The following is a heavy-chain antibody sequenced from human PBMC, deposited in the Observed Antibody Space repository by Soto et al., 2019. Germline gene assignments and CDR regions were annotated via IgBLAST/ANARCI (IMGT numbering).Heavy chain of an antibody. D-gene: IGHD3-16*02. V-gene: IGHV3-30-3*01. J-gene: IGHJ6*02. CDR3: ARVQDYVWGSYRHNYYYSGMDV. CDR2: ISYDGSNK. Sequence: GGSLRLSCAASGFTFSSYAMHWVRQAPGKGLEWVAVISYDGSNKYYADSVKGRFTISRDNSKNTLYLQMNSLRAEDTAVYYCARVQDYVWGSYRHNYYYSGMDVRGQGTTVTV. CDR1: GFTFSSYA.